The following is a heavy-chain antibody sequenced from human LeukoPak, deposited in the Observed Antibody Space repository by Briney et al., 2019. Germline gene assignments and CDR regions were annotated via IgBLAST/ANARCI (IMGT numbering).Heavy chain of an antibody. D-gene: IGHD6-13*01. CDR1: GGSISSGGYS. Sequence: SETLSLTCAVSGGSISSGGYSWSWIRQPPGKGLVWIGYIYHSGSTYYNPSLKSRVTISVDRSKNQFSLKLSSVTAADTAVYYCARAAAGWEGYFDYWGQGTLVTVSS. J-gene: IGHJ4*02. CDR3: ARAAAGWEGYFDY. V-gene: IGHV4-30-2*01. CDR2: IYHSGST.